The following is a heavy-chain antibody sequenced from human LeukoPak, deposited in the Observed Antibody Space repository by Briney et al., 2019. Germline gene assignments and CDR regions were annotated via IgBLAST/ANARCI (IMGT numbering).Heavy chain of an antibody. CDR1: GFTFSSYA. J-gene: IGHJ6*02. D-gene: IGHD5-12*01. V-gene: IGHV3-23*01. CDR3: AKGATINYYYYGMDV. Sequence: GGSLRLSCAASGFTFSSYAMSWVRQAPGKGLEWVSAISGSGGSTYFADSVKGRFTISRDNSKNTLYLQMNSLRAEDTAVYYCAKGATINYYYYGMDVWGQGTTVTVSS. CDR2: ISGSGGST.